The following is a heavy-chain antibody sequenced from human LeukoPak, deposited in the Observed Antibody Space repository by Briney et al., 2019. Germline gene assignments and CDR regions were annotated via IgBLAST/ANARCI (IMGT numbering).Heavy chain of an antibody. Sequence: PSETLSLTCTVSGGSISSGSYYWSWIRQPAGKGLEWIGRIYTSGSTNYNPSLKSRVTISVDTSKNQFSLKLSSVTAADTAVYYCARALLSSGWYHYYYMDVWGKGTTVTVSS. J-gene: IGHJ6*03. CDR1: GGSISSGSYY. D-gene: IGHD6-25*01. CDR3: ARALLSSGWYHYYYMDV. CDR2: IYTSGST. V-gene: IGHV4-61*02.